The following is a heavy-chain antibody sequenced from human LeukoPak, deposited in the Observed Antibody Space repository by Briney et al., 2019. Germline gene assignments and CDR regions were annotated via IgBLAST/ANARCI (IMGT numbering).Heavy chain of an antibody. CDR1: GFTFTRYW. CDR3: ARDLGGIAGS. J-gene: IGHJ4*02. Sequence: GGSLRLSCAASGFTFTRYWMHWVRQVPGKGLDWASRINEDGSITTHADSVRGRFTISRDNARDTLYLQMNSLRSEDTAVYYCARDLGGIAGSWGQGTLVTVSS. V-gene: IGHV3-74*01. D-gene: IGHD1-26*01. CDR2: INEDGSIT.